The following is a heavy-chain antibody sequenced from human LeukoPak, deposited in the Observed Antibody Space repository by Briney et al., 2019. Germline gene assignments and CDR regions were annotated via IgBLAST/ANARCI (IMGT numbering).Heavy chain of an antibody. V-gene: IGHV3-20*04. J-gene: IGHJ2*01. CDR1: GFTFDDYA. Sequence: GGSLRLSCAASGFTFDDYAMSWVRQAPGKGLEWVSGINWSGVSTGYADSVKGRFTISRDNTKNSLFLQMNSLRAEDTAFYYCAKGKDTLNPYWYFDVWGRGALVTVSS. CDR2: INWSGVST. CDR3: AKGKDTLNPYWYFDV. D-gene: IGHD2-15*01.